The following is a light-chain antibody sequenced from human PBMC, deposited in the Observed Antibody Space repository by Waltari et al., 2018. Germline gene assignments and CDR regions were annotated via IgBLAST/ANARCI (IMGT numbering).Light chain of an antibody. J-gene: IGKJ5*01. CDR3: QQGYVTPLT. V-gene: IGKV1-39*01. CDR1: QTIGTY. Sequence: DIQLTQFPSSLSASVGDTVIISCRASQTIGTYLNWYQQRPGKAPKLLIYGASTLQSGVPSRFSGSGSGTDFSLTISSLQPEDFVIYSCQQGYVTPLTFGQGTRLEI. CDR2: GAS.